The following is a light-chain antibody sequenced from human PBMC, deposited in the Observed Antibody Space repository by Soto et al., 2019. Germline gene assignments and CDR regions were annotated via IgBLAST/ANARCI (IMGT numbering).Light chain of an antibody. CDR2: GAS. V-gene: IGKV3-15*01. J-gene: IGKJ1*01. CDR3: QQHSKWPRT. CDR1: ESVSSN. Sequence: EIVMTHSPATLSGSRVERAALSCRASESVSSNLAWYQQKPGQAPRLLFYGASTRATDIPARFSGTGSGTEFTLTISSLQSEDFAVYYCQQHSKWPRTFGQGTKAE.